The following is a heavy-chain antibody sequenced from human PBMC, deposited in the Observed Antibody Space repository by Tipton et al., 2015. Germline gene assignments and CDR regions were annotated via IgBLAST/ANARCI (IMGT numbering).Heavy chain of an antibody. J-gene: IGHJ6*02. CDR2: ISYDGSKK. CDR3: ARLEDSSSWNGMDV. D-gene: IGHD6-13*01. CDR1: GFSFNNYG. V-gene: IGHV3-30*03. Sequence: RSLRLSCTASGFSFNNYGMHWVRQAPGKGLEWVAVISYDGSKKYYADSVQGRFTMSRDNSKNTLYLQMNSLRVEDTAVYYCARLEDSSSWNGMDVWGQGTTVTVSS.